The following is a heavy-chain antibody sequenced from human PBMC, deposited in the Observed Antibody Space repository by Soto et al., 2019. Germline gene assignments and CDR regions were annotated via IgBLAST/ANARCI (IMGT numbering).Heavy chain of an antibody. J-gene: IGHJ6*02. V-gene: IGHV4-30-4*01. CDR3: ARVRGVLRFLEWLFYGMDV. CDR1: GGSISSGDYY. CDR2: IYYSGST. Sequence: QVQLQESGPGLVKPSQTLSLTCTVSGGSISSGDYYWSWIRQPPGKGLEWIGYIYYSGSTYYNPSLKSRVTIPVDTSKNQFSLKLSSVTAADTAVYYCARVRGVLRFLEWLFYGMDVWGQGTTVTVSS. D-gene: IGHD3-3*01.